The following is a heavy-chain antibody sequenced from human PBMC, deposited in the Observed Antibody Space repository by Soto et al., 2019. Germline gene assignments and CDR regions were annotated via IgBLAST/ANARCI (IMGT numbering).Heavy chain of an antibody. CDR1: GGTFSSYT. CDR2: IIPILGIA. D-gene: IGHD3-9*01. J-gene: IGHJ4*02. CDR3: ARVLRYFDWLLGPFDY. Sequence: SVKVSCKASGGTFSSYTISWVRQAPGQGLEWMGRIIPILGIANYAQKLQGRVTITADKSTSTAYMELRSLRSDDTAVYYCARVLRYFDWLLGPFDYWGQGTLVTVAS. V-gene: IGHV1-69*02.